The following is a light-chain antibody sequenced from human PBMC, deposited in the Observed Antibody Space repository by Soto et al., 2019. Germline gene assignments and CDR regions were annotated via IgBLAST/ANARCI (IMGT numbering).Light chain of an antibody. CDR3: QQGNRYLT. Sequence: DIQTTPSPSTLSASVAYIATITYRASQSISSCLAWYQQKPGKAPKLLIYGAPSLESGVPSRFSGSGSGTEFTLTISSLHPDDIATYCCQQGNRYLTFGQGTKVDIK. V-gene: IGKV1-5*01. CDR1: QSISSC. J-gene: IGKJ1*01. CDR2: GAP.